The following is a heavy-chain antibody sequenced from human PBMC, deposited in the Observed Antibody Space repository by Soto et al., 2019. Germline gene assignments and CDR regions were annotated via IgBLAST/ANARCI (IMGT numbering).Heavy chain of an antibody. J-gene: IGHJ5*02. CDR2: IYSSGST. CDR3: ARGQRFSDWFDP. CDR1: GGSISGYY. V-gene: IGHV4-4*07. Sequence: KTSETLSLTCTVTGGSISGYYCTWIRQSDGEGLEWIGRIYSSGSTNYNPSLKSRVTISLDTSMNYFSLRLSSVTAADTAVYYCARGQRFSDWFDPWGQGTLVTVSS. D-gene: IGHD3-3*01.